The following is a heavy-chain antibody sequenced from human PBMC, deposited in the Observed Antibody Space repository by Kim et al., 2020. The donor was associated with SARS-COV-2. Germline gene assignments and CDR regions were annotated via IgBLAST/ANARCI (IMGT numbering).Heavy chain of an antibody. CDR1: GGSISSYF. V-gene: IGHV4-59*08. D-gene: IGHD3-16*01. CDR2: IYYSGST. CDR3: ARHASALGYFDY. J-gene: IGHJ4*02. Sequence: SETLSLTCTVSGGSISSYFWSWIRQPPGKGLEWIGYIYYSGSTNYNPSLKSRITISVDTSKNQFSLKLSSVTAADTAVYYCARHASALGYFDYWGQGTLVTVSS.